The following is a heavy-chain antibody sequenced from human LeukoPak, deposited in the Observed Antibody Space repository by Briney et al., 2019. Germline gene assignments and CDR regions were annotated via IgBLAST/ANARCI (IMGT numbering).Heavy chain of an antibody. J-gene: IGHJ4*01. Sequence: KTSETLSLTCTVSGGSITSYYYTWIRQPPGKGLEWIGDIYYSGNTNYNPSLKSRVTMCPDMSENQFSVRLTSVTAADTAVYYCAREDSGTSIDYWGQGTLVTVSS. CDR2: IYYSGNT. D-gene: IGHD1-26*01. CDR3: AREDSGTSIDY. CDR1: GGSITSYY. V-gene: IGHV4-59*01.